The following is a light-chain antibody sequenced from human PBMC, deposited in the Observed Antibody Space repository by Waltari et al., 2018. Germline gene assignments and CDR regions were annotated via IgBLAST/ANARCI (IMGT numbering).Light chain of an antibody. CDR3: QHYYSYPWT. J-gene: IGKJ1*01. V-gene: IGKV1-5*03. CDR1: QSISIW. Sequence: DIQMTQSPSTLPASVGDTVTNTCRASQSISIWLAWYQKKPGKAPKLLIYKATNLDTGVPSRITGSGSGTEFTLTIRSLQLDDFATYYCQHYYSYPWTFGQGTKVEIK. CDR2: KAT.